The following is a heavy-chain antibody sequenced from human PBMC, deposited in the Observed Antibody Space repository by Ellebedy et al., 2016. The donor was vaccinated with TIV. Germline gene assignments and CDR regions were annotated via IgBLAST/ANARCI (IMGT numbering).Heavy chain of an antibody. V-gene: IGHV1-69*04. CDR3: ARETSGFDY. D-gene: IGHD1-26*01. CDR1: GCTFSSYS. J-gene: IGHJ4*02. CDR2: ITPILAIA. Sequence: AASVKVSCKASGCTFSSYSVRWVRQAPGQGLEWMGRITPILAIANYAQKFQGRVTIIADKSTSTAYMELSSLRSEDTAVYYCARETSGFDYWGQGTLVTVSS.